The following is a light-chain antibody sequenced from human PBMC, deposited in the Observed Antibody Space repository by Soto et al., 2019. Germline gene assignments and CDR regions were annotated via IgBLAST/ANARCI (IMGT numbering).Light chain of an antibody. J-gene: IGKJ1*01. CDR1: QSVSSY. V-gene: IGKV3-11*01. Sequence: EIVLTQSPGTLSLSPGARAPLSCRASQSVSSYLAWYQQKPGQAPRLLIYDASNRATGIPARFSGSGSGTDFTLTISSLEPEDFAVYYCQQRSNWWTFGQGTKVDIK. CDR3: QQRSNWWT. CDR2: DAS.